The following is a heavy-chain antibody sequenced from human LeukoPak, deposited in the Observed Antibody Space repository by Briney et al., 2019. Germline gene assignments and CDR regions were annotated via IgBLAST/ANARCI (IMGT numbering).Heavy chain of an antibody. CDR1: GGSIISVSYY. CDR2: MYYSDSGNI. J-gene: IGHJ4*02. CDR3: ARHYYDTSVYFPYYFDS. D-gene: IGHD3-22*01. Sequence: SEALSLTCTVSGGSIISVSYYWGWIRQPPGKGLEWIGSMYYSDSGNIYYNPSLKNRVTISVDTSKNQFSLKLSSVTAADTAVYYCARHYYDTSVYFPYYFDSWGQGTLVTVSS. V-gene: IGHV4-39*01.